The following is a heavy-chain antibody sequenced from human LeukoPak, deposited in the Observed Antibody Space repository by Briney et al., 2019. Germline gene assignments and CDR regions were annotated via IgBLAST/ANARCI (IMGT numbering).Heavy chain of an antibody. CDR1: GGTFSSYA. D-gene: IGHD4-17*01. CDR2: IIPIFGTA. V-gene: IGHV1-69*13. J-gene: IGHJ5*02. CDR3: ASSDYGDYVGENWFDP. Sequence: ASVKVSCKASGGTFSSYAISWVRQAPGQGLEWMGGIIPIFGTANYAQKFQGRVTITADESTSTAYMELSSLRSEDTAVYYCASSDYGDYVGENWFDPWGQGALDPVSS.